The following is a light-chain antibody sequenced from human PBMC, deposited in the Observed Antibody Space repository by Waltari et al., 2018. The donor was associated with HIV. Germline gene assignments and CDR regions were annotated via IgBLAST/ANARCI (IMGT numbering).Light chain of an antibody. CDR1: QSSSIY. CDR3: QQSYSTPWT. CDR2: AAS. V-gene: IGKV1-39*01. Sequence: IQMTQSPSPLSASVVDRVTITRRASQSSSIYLNWYQQKPGKAPKLLIYAASSLQSGVPSMFSGSGSGTDFNLTISSLQPEDFATYYCQQSYSTPWTFGQGTKVEIK. J-gene: IGKJ1*01.